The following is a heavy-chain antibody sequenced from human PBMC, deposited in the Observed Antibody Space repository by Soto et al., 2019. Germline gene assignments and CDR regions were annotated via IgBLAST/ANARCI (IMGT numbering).Heavy chain of an antibody. CDR1: GFTFTNYA. V-gene: IGHV3-23*01. D-gene: IGHD3-16*02. CDR2: ISGSGETT. Sequence: GGSLRLSCAASGFTFTNYAMTWVRQAPGRGLEWVSSISGSGETTYYADAVEGRFTISRDNSKNTLYLQMNSLRAEDTAVYYCAALTPYYDYVWGSYRSTLVDYWGQGTLVTVS. J-gene: IGHJ4*02. CDR3: AALTPYYDYVWGSYRSTLVDY.